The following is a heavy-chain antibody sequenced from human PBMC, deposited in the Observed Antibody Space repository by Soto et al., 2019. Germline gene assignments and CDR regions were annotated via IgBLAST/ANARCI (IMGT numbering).Heavy chain of an antibody. CDR1: GFTFISYW. Sequence: PGGSLSLSCAASGFTFISYWMSWVRQAPGKGLEWVANIKQDGSEKYYVDSVKGRFTISRDNAKNSLYLQMNSLRAEDTAVYYCARGSLTHSSSWLGPEYWGQGTLVTVSS. J-gene: IGHJ4*02. CDR3: ARGSLTHSSSWLGPEY. CDR2: IKQDGSEK. D-gene: IGHD6-13*01. V-gene: IGHV3-7*04.